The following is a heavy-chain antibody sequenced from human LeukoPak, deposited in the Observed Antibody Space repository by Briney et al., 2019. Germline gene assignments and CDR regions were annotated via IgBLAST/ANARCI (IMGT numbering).Heavy chain of an antibody. CDR1: GGSFSGYY. CDR2: INHSGST. Sequence: SETLSPTCAVYGGSFSGYYWSWIRQPPGKGLEWIGEINHSGSTNYNPSLKSRVTISVDTSKNQFSLKLSSVTAADTAVYYCARGLWTGYYGMDVWGQGTTVTVSS. CDR3: ARGLWTGYYGMDV. J-gene: IGHJ6*02. D-gene: IGHD3/OR15-3a*01. V-gene: IGHV4-34*01.